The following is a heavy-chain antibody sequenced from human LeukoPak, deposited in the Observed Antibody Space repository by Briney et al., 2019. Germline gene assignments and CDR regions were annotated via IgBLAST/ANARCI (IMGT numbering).Heavy chain of an antibody. J-gene: IGHJ4*02. CDR2: ISYDGSNK. CDR3: AREYYYGSGSYTSYFDY. D-gene: IGHD3-10*01. Sequence: GGSLRLSCAASGFTFSSYGMHWVRQAPGKGLEWVAVISYDGSNKYYADSVKGRFTISRDNSKNTLYLQMNSLRAEDTAVYYCAREYYYGSGSYTSYFDYWGQGTLVTVSS. V-gene: IGHV3-30*03. CDR1: GFTFSSYG.